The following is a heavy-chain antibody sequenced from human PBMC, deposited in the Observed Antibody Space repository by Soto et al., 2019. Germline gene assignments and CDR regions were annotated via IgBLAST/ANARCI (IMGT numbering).Heavy chain of an antibody. CDR3: ARVGGLGHYDSSGYFDY. CDR1: GGTFSIYA. Sequence: SVKGYCKTSGGTFSIYAIGWVRQDTGQGLEWMGGIIPIFGTANYAQKFQGRVTITADESTSTAYMELSSLRSEDTAVYYCARVGGLGHYDSSGYFDYWGQGTLVT. D-gene: IGHD3-22*01. J-gene: IGHJ4*02. V-gene: IGHV1-69*01. CDR2: IIPIFGTA.